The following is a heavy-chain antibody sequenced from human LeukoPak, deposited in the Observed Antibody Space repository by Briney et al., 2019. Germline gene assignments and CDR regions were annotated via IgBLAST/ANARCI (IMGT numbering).Heavy chain of an antibody. CDR2: ISGSGGST. CDR1: GFTFSSYA. V-gene: IGHV3-23*01. D-gene: IGHD3-3*01. Sequence: PGGSLRLSCAASGFTFSSYAMSWVRQAPGKGLEWVSAISGSGGSTYYADYVKGRFTISRDNSKNTLYLQMNSLRAEDTAVYYCAKYYDFWSGYFLDYWGQGTLVTVSS. J-gene: IGHJ4*02. CDR3: AKYYDFWSGYFLDY.